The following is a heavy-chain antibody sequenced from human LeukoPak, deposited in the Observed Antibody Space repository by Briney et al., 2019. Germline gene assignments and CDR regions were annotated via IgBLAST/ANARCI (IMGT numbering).Heavy chain of an antibody. CDR3: ARDREGSGWYSYFDY. Sequence: GASVKVSCKASGYTFTGYYMHWVRQAPGLGLEWMGWINPNSGGTNYAQKFQGRVTMTRDTSISTAYMELSRLRSDDTAVYYCARDREGSGWYSYFDYWGQGTLVTVSS. V-gene: IGHV1-2*02. J-gene: IGHJ4*02. CDR2: INPNSGGT. D-gene: IGHD6-19*01. CDR1: GYTFTGYY.